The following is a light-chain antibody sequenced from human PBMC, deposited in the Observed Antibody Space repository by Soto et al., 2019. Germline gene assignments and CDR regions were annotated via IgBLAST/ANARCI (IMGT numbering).Light chain of an antibody. CDR1: QSVSNY. Sequence: EIGLAHSPAKLSMSPGERGTRWCRCSQSVSNYLAWYPQRPGHAPRLLMYDASNSATGIPAKFSGSGSGTDFTLTITSLEPEDFAVYYCQHRSNWPTYGEGTRLEIK. CDR2: DAS. V-gene: IGKV3-11*01. J-gene: IGKJ5*01. CDR3: QHRSNWPT.